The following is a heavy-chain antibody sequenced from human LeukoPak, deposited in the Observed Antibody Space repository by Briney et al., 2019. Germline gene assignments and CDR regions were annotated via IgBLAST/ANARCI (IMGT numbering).Heavy chain of an antibody. CDR3: ARASPIAAPGTKWFDP. CDR1: GYTFTDYH. CDR2: INPNSGGT. J-gene: IGHJ5*02. Sequence: ASVKVSCKASGYTFTDYHMHWVRQAPGQGLECMGWINPNSGGTNYAQKLQDRVTMTRDTSISTAYMEVSGLTSDDTAVYYCARASPIAAPGTKWFDPWGQGTLVTVSS. V-gene: IGHV1-2*02. D-gene: IGHD6-13*01.